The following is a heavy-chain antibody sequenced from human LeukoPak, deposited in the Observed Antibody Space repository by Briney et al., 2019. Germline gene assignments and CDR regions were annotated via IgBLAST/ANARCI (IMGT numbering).Heavy chain of an antibody. CDR1: GFTFSDSY. CDR2: ISPSGNDI. CDR3: ASAAYCGGDCYSPSWFDP. J-gene: IGHJ5*02. Sequence: GGSLRLSCAVSGFTFSDSYMTWLRQAPGKGLESLSYISPSGNDISYADSVKGRFTISRDNAKNSLYLQMNSLRAEDTAVYYCASAAYCGGDCYSPSWFDPWGQGTLVTVSS. D-gene: IGHD2-21*02. V-gene: IGHV3-11*04.